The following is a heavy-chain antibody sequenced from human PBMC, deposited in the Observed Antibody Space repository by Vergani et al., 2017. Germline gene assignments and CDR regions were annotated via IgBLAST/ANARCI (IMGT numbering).Heavy chain of an antibody. CDR3: AKFPLNITTPDRGDF. CDR2: ISYDGDTT. Sequence: QVHLVESGGGVVQPGRSLRLSCAVSGFRFSDYGMHWVRQAPGRGLDGVALISYDGDTTYYEDSVKGRFTISRDNSKNTLFLQIHSLRVEDTALYYCAKFPLNITTPDRGDFWGQGSLVTVSS. J-gene: IGHJ4*02. CDR1: GFRFSDYG. V-gene: IGHV3-30*18. D-gene: IGHD1-1*01.